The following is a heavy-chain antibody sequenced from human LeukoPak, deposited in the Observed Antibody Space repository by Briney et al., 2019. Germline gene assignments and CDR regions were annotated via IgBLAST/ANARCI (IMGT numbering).Heavy chain of an antibody. V-gene: IGHV3-66*01. J-gene: IGHJ4*02. Sequence: GGSLRLSCAAYGFTVSSSYISWVRQAPGKGLEWVSVTYSSGVTYYADSVRGRFAISRDSSKNTLYLQINSLRAEDTAVYYCAKVSPFDYWGQGTLVTVSS. CDR2: TYSSGVT. CDR1: GFTVSSSY. CDR3: AKVSPFDY.